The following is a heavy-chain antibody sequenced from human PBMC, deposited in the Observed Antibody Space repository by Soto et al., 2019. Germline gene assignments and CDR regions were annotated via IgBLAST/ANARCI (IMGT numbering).Heavy chain of an antibody. Sequence: SVKVSCKASGFAFSSSGIHWVRQARGQRLEWIGWIVVGSGNTNYAQKFQERVTITRDVSTNTAYMELTSLRSEDTAVYYCTTGYGDYGGNIDYWGQGTLVTVSS. J-gene: IGHJ4*02. CDR1: GFAFSSSG. D-gene: IGHD4-17*01. V-gene: IGHV1-58*02. CDR3: TTGYGDYGGNIDY. CDR2: IVVGSGNT.